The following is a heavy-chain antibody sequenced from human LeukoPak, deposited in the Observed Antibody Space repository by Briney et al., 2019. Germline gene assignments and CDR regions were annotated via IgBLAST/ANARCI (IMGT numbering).Heavy chain of an antibody. CDR3: ARVPPPPWFGEPLRGNYYYMDV. CDR2: INWNGGSA. J-gene: IGHJ6*03. Sequence: RAGGSLRLSCAASGFTFDDYGMSWVRQAPGKGLEWVSGINWNGGSAGYADSVKGRFTISRDNAKNSLYLQMNSLRAEDTAVYYCARVPPPPWFGEPLRGNYYYMDVWGKGTTVTISS. V-gene: IGHV3-20*04. CDR1: GFTFDDYG. D-gene: IGHD3-10*01.